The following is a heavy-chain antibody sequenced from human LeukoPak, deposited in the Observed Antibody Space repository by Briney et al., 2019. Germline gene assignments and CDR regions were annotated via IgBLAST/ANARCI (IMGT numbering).Heavy chain of an antibody. CDR2: ISYDGSDK. V-gene: IGHV3-30*18. Sequence: PGRALRLSCAASGFIFSSYVMHWVRQAPGKGLEWVAVISYDGSDKYYADSVKGRFTISRDNSKNTLYLQMNSLRAEDTAVYYCVKDFPAVAMNYYFGYWGQGTLVTVSS. CDR3: VKDFPAVAMNYYFGY. CDR1: GFIFSSYV. J-gene: IGHJ4*02. D-gene: IGHD6-19*01.